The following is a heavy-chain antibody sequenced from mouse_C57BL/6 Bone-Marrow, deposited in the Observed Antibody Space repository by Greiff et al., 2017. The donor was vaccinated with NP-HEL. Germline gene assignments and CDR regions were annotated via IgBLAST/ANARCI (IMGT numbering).Heavy chain of an antibody. CDR3: TTLYGNPYYYAMDD. CDR2: IDPEDGDT. D-gene: IGHD2-1*01. Sequence: EVQLQQSGAELVRPGASVKLSCTASGFNIKDYYMHWVKQRPEQGLEWIGRIDPEDGDTEYAPKFQGKATMTADTSSNTAYLQLSSLTSEDTAVYYCTTLYGNPYYYAMDDWGQGTSVTVSS. J-gene: IGHJ4*01. CDR1: GFNIKDYY. V-gene: IGHV14-1*01.